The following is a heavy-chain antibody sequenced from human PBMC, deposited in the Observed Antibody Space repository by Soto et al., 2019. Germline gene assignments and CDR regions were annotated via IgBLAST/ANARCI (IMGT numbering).Heavy chain of an antibody. CDR1: GGSISSGGYS. V-gene: IGHV4-30-2*01. Sequence: QLQLQESGSGLVKPSQTLSLTCAVYGGSISSGGYSWSWIRQPPGKGLEWIGYLYHSGSTYYNPSLKSRVTISVDRSKHQFSLKLSAVTAADTAVYYCARRSSSWYHFDPWGQGNLVTVSS. CDR3: ARRSSSWYHFDP. J-gene: IGHJ5*02. D-gene: IGHD6-13*01. CDR2: LYHSGST.